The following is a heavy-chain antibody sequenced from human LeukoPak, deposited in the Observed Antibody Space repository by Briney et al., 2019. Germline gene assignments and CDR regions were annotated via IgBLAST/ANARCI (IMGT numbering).Heavy chain of an antibody. CDR2: VYHSGST. D-gene: IGHD3-10*01. CDR3: ARRYYGSGTNYFDY. Sequence: SGTLSLTCTVSGGSISSSNWWSWVRQPPGKGLEWIGEVYHSGSTTYNSSLKTRLTMSIDKSKNHFSLNLSSVTAADTAVYYCARRYYGSGTNYFDYWGQGTLVTVSS. V-gene: IGHV4-4*02. J-gene: IGHJ4*02. CDR1: GGSISSSNW.